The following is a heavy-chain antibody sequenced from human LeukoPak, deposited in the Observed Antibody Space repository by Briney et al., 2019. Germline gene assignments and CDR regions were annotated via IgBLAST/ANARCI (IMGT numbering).Heavy chain of an antibody. V-gene: IGHV4-31*03. CDR3: ARDPSRGYSYGWGFNWGSRGWFDP. J-gene: IGHJ5*02. D-gene: IGHD5-18*01. CDR2: IYYSGST. Sequence: SETLSLTCTVSGGSISSGGYYWSWIRQHPGKGLEWIGYIYYSGSTYYNPSLKSRVIISVDTSKNQFSLKLSSVTAADTAVYYCARDPSRGYSYGWGFNWGSRGWFDPWGQGTLVTVSS. CDR1: GGSISSGGYY.